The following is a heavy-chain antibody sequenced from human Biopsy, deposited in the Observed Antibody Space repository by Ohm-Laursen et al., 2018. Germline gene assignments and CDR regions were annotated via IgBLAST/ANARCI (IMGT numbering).Heavy chain of an antibody. J-gene: IGHJ4*02. CDR3: ARVREGGLLDY. D-gene: IGHD3-16*01. V-gene: IGHV1-18*01. CDR2: VSTYNGNT. CDR1: GYIFTSFG. Sequence: GASVKVSCKGSGYIFTSFGVSWVRQAPGHGLEWMGWVSTYNGNTEYEQKFQGRVTMTTDTSANTAYMELRSLRSDETAVYFCARVREGGLLDYWGQGILVTVSS.